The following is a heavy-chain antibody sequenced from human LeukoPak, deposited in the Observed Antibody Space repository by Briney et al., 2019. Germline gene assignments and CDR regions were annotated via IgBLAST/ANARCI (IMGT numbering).Heavy chain of an antibody. CDR1: GYSFTTYW. CDR2: IDPGDSDT. D-gene: IGHD3-10*01. J-gene: IGHJ4*02. CDR3: ARRGGGSGDFDY. Sequence: HGESLKISCKASGYSFTTYWIGWVRQMPGKGLEGLGIIDPGDSDTKYSPSVQGQVTFSADKSISTAYLQWSSLKASDTAMYYCARRGGGSGDFDYWGQGTLVTVSS. V-gene: IGHV5-51*01.